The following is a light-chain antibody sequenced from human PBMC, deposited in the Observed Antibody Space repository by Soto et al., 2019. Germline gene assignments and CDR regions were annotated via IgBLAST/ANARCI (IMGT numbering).Light chain of an antibody. CDR1: SSDVGSYNL. CDR3: CSYPGNSLYV. V-gene: IGLV2-23*01. J-gene: IGLJ1*01. Sequence: QSALTQPASVSGSPGQSITISCTGTSSDVGSYNLVSWYQQHPGKAPKLMIYEGSKRPSGVSNRFSGSKSGNTASLTISGLQAEDEADYYCCSYPGNSLYVFGTGTKVTVL. CDR2: EGS.